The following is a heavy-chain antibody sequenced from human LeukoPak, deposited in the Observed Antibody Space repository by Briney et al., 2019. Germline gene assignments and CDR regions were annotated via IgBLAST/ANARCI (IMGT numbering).Heavy chain of an antibody. J-gene: IGHJ6*02. CDR3: ARESHLDLDYYGMDV. CDR1: GYTFTSYY. D-gene: IGHD1-1*01. V-gene: IGHV1-46*01. CDR2: INPSGGST. Sequence: ASVKVSCKASGYTFTSYYMHWVRQAPGQGLEWMEIINPSGGSTSYAQKFQGRVTMTRDTSTSTVYMELSSLRSEDTAVYYCARESHLDLDYYGMDVWGQGTTVTVSS.